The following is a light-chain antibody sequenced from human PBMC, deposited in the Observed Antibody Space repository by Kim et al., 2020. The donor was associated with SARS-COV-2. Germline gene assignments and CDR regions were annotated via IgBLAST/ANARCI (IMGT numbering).Light chain of an antibody. CDR2: AAS. Sequence: ASVGDRVTITYRASQGISSYLAWFQQKPGKVPKRLIYAASSLQSGDPSRFSGSGSGTEFTLTISSLQPEDFATYYCLQHDSYPLTFGGGTKVDIK. V-gene: IGKV1-17*03. CDR1: QGISSY. CDR3: LQHDSYPLT. J-gene: IGKJ4*01.